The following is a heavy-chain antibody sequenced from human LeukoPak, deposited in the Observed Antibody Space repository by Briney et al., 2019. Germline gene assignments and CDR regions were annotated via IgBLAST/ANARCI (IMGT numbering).Heavy chain of an antibody. Sequence: GGSLRLSCAASGFTFSSYAMHWVRQAPGKGLEWVAVISYDGSNEYYVDSMKGRFTISRDNSKNTLYLQISTLRAEDTAVYYCAREVAPTGDAFDIWGQGTMVTVSS. V-gene: IGHV3-30-3*01. CDR3: AREVAPTGDAFDI. J-gene: IGHJ3*02. CDR2: ISYDGSNE. CDR1: GFTFSSYA. D-gene: IGHD5-12*01.